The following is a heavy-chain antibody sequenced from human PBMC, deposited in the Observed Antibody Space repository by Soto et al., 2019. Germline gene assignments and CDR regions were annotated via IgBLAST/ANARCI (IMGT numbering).Heavy chain of an antibody. J-gene: IGHJ5*02. CDR3: ARDHRAHYDFWSGYFPNNWFDP. CDR2: IYYSGST. D-gene: IGHD3-3*01. V-gene: IGHV4-31*03. CDR1: GGSISSGGYY. Sequence: SETLSLTCTVSGGSISSGGYYWSWIRQHPGKGLEWIGYIYYSGSTYYNPSLKSRVTISVDTSKNQFSLKLSSVTAADTAVYYCARDHRAHYDFWSGYFPNNWFDPWGQGTLVTVSS.